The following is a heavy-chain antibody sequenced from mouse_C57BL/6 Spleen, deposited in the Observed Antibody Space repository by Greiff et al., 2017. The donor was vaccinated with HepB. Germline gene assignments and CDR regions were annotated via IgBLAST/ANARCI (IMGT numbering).Heavy chain of an antibody. V-gene: IGHV1-7*01. CDR2: INPSSGYT. CDR3: ARSDYGSSYAMDY. Sequence: QVQLKESGAELAKPGASVKLSCKASGYTFTSYWMHWVNQRPGQGLEWIGYINPSSGYTKYNQKFKDKATLTADKSSSTAYMQLSSLTYEDSAVYYCARSDYGSSYAMDYWGQGTSVTVSS. CDR1: GYTFTSYW. J-gene: IGHJ4*01. D-gene: IGHD1-1*01.